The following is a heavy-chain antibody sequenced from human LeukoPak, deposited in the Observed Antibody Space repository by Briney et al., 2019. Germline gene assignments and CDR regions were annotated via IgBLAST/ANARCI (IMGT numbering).Heavy chain of an antibody. D-gene: IGHD3-9*01. V-gene: IGHV1-18*01. CDR1: GYTFTSYG. Sequence: ASVKVSCKASGYTFTSYGISWVRQAPGQGLEWMGWISAYNGNTNYAQKFQGRVTITADKSTSTAYMELSSLRSEDTAVYYCAREVDLTGYSIPSWFDPWGQGTLVTVSS. J-gene: IGHJ5*02. CDR2: ISAYNGNT. CDR3: AREVDLTGYSIPSWFDP.